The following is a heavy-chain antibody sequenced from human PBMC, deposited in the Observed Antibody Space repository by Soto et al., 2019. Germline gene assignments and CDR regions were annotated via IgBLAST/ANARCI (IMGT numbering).Heavy chain of an antibody. CDR2: IYSGGST. J-gene: IGHJ4*02. Sequence: EVQLVESGGGLVQPGGSLRLSCAASGFTVSSNYMSWVRQAPGKGLEWVSVIYSGGSTYYADSVKGRLTISRHNSKNTLYLQMNSLRAEDTAVYYCARDCSGGSCYPGDYWGQGTLVTVSS. V-gene: IGHV3-53*04. CDR1: GFTVSSNY. CDR3: ARDCSGGSCYPGDY. D-gene: IGHD2-15*01.